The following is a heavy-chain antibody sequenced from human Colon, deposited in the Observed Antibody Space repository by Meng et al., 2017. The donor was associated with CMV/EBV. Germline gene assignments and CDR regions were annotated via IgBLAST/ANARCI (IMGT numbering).Heavy chain of an antibody. V-gene: IGHV3-30*18. Sequence: GESLKISCAASGFKFSYHTIHWVRQAPGKGLEWVALISYDGSTKYYVDSVKGRFNISRDNSDNTVYLQMDSLRRDDSGTYYCAKENVAVAGTSFDYWGPGARVTVSS. CDR3: AKENVAVAGTSFDY. J-gene: IGHJ4*02. D-gene: IGHD6-19*01. CDR2: ISYDGSTK. CDR1: GFKFSYHT.